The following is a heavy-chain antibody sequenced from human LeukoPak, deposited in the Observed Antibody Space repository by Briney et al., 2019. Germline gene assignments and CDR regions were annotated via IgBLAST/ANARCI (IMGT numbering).Heavy chain of an antibody. CDR2: IASSSSYI. V-gene: IGHV3-21*01. J-gene: IGHJ4*02. Sequence: GGSLRLSCAASGFTFSSYSMNWVRQAPGKGLEWVSSIASSSSYIYYGDSVKGRFTISRDNAKNSLYLQMNSLRVEDTAVYYCARGATGFCSGTSCLYYFDYWGQGTLVTVSS. D-gene: IGHD2-2*01. CDR3: ARGATGFCSGTSCLYYFDY. CDR1: GFTFSSYS.